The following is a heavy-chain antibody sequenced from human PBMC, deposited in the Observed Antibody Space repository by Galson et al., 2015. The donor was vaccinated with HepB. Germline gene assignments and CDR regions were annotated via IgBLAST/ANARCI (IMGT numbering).Heavy chain of an antibody. J-gene: IGHJ5*02. Sequence: LTCTVSGGSISSGGYYWSWIRQHPGKGLEWIGYIYYSGSTYYNSSLKSRVTISVDTSKNQFSLKLSSVTAADTAVYYCARDSRIAARQNWFDPWGQGTLVTVSS. D-gene: IGHD6-6*01. CDR3: ARDSRIAARQNWFDP. CDR1: GGSISSGGYY. CDR2: IYYSGST. V-gene: IGHV4-31*03.